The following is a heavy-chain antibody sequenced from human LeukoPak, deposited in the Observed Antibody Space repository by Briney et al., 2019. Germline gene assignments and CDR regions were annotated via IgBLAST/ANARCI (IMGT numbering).Heavy chain of an antibody. CDR1: GYSFTSYW. D-gene: IGHD2-15*01. Sequence: PGESLKISCKGSGYSFTSYWIGWVRQMPGKGLEWMGIIYPGDSDTRYSPSFQGQVTISADKSISTAYLQWSSLKASDTAMYYCARLPCSGGRCHVAVQHWGQGTLVTVSS. V-gene: IGHV5-51*01. CDR2: IYPGDSDT. CDR3: ARLPCSGGRCHVAVQH. J-gene: IGHJ1*01.